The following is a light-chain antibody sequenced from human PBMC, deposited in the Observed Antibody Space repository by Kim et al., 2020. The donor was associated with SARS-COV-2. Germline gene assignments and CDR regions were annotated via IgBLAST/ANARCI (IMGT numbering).Light chain of an antibody. CDR3: QAWVQDVV. J-gene: IGLJ2*01. CDR2: QDS. CDR1: KLGDKY. Sequence: SYELTQPPSVSVSPGQTASITCSGDKLGDKYSCWYQQKPGQSPVLVIYQDSKRPSGIPERFSGSNSGNTATLTISGTQAMDEADYYCQAWVQDVVFGGGT. V-gene: IGLV3-1*01.